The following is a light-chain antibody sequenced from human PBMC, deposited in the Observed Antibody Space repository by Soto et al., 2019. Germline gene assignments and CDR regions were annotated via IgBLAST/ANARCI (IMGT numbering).Light chain of an antibody. V-gene: IGKV3-11*01. Sequence: EIVMTQSPATLSVSPGERATLSCRASQSVSSYLAWYQQKPGQAPRLLIYDASKRATGIPARFSGSGFGTDYTLTISSLEPEDFAAYYCQQYGSSPFTFGPGTKVDIK. CDR2: DAS. CDR3: QQYGSSPFT. CDR1: QSVSSY. J-gene: IGKJ3*01.